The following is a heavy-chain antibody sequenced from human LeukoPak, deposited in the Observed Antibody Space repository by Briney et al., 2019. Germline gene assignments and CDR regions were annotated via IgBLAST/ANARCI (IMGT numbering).Heavy chain of an antibody. CDR1: GYTFTSYY. D-gene: IGHD5-18*01. Sequence: ASVKVSCKASGYTFTSYYVHWVRQAPGQGLEWMGVINPTGGTTTYAQKFQGRVTTTRDPSTSTVYMELSSLRSDDTAVYYCARATGEQYTYGKKYFDPWGQGTLVTVSS. J-gene: IGHJ5*02. V-gene: IGHV1-46*01. CDR3: ARATGEQYTYGKKYFDP. CDR2: INPTGGTT.